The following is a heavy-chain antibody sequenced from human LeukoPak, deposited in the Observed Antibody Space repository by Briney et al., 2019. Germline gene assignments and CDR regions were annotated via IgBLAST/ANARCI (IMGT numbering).Heavy chain of an antibody. CDR1: GYTFTSYD. CDR2: INPNTGGT. D-gene: IGHD2-15*01. V-gene: IGHV1-2*02. Sequence: GASVKVSCKASGYTFTSYDINWVRQATGQGLEWMGWINPNTGGTNYAQKFQGRVTMTRDTSISTAYMELSRLRSDDTAVYYCASGRGYCNGGSCYSPXDYXXQGTXVTVSS. J-gene: IGHJ4*02. CDR3: ASGRGYCNGGSCYSPXDY.